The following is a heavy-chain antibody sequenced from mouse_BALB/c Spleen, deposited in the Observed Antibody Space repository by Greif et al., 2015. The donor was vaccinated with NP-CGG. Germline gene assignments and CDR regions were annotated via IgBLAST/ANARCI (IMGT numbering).Heavy chain of an antibody. CDR2: INPYNDGT. D-gene: IGHD2-14*01. V-gene: IGHV1-14*01. Sequence: VQLKESGPELVKPGASVKMSCKASGYTFTSYVMHWVKQKPGQGLEWIGYINPYNDGTKYNEKFKGKATLTSDKSSSTAYMELSSLASEDSAVYYRARERYDFWYFDVWGAGTTVTVSS. J-gene: IGHJ1*01. CDR3: ARERYDFWYFDV. CDR1: GYTFTSYV.